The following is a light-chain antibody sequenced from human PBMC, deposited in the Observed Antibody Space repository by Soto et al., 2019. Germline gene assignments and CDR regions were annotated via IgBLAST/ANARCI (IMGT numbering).Light chain of an antibody. Sequence: DIQMTQSPSSLSASVGDRVTITCRASQYISTYLNWYQQKPGKAPNLLIYDASSLQSAVPSRFSGSGSGTHFTLTISSLQPEDFATYYCQQGYRTPPDTFGQGTKLEIK. V-gene: IGKV1-39*01. CDR1: QYISTY. CDR3: QQGYRTPPDT. CDR2: DAS. J-gene: IGKJ2*01.